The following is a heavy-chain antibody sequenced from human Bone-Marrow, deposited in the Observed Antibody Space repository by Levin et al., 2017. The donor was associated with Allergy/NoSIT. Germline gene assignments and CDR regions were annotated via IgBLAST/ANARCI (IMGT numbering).Heavy chain of an antibody. D-gene: IGHD4-11*01. CDR2: IYYSGST. J-gene: IGHJ4*02. CDR1: GGSISSSSYY. CDR3: TRLLYSNWGCFY. V-gene: IGHV4-39*01. Sequence: NPSETLSLTCTVSGGSISSSSYYWGWIRQPPGKGLEWIGNIYYSGSTYYNASLKSRVTMSVDTSKNQFSLKLSSVTAADSAVHYCTRLLYSNWGCFYWGQGTLVTVSS.